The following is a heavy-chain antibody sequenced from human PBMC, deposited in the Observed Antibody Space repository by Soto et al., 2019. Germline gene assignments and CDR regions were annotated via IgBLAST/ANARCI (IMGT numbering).Heavy chain of an antibody. D-gene: IGHD6-13*01. CDR1: GYSISSGYN. J-gene: IGHJ6*02. CDR2: IYHSGST. CDR3: ARDSAAAGFLDYDYGMDV. V-gene: IGHV4-38-2*02. Sequence: SETLSLTCAVSGYSISSGYNWGWIRQPPGKGLEWIGSIYHSGSTYYNPSLKSRVTISVDTSKNQFSLKLSSVTAADTAVYYWARDSAAAGFLDYDYGMDVWGQGTTVTVS.